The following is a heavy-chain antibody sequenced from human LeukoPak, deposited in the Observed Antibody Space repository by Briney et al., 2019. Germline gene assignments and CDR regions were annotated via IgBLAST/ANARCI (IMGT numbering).Heavy chain of an antibody. J-gene: IGHJ4*02. V-gene: IGHV3-23*01. CDR3: AKPANYDYVWGSAKPKYDFDY. Sequence: QPGGSLRLPCAASGFTFSSYAMSWVRQAPGKGLEWVSAISGSGGSTYYADSVKGRFTISRDNSKNTLYLQMNSLRAEDTAVYYCAKPANYDYVWGSAKPKYDFDYWGQGTLVTVSS. CDR1: GFTFSSYA. D-gene: IGHD3-16*01. CDR2: ISGSGGST.